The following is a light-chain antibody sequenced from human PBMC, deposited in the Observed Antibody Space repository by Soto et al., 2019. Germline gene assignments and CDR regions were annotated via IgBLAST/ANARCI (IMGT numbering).Light chain of an antibody. CDR1: QSVRSDY. CDR2: GVS. CDR3: QHYNSYSEA. Sequence: EIMLTQSPDTLSLSPGQRATLSCRASQSVRSDYFAWYQQKPGQAPRVIIFGVSTRATGVPDRFSGSGSGTDFTLTISRLEPEDFATYYCQHYNSYSEAFGQGTKVDIK. V-gene: IGKV3-20*01. J-gene: IGKJ1*01.